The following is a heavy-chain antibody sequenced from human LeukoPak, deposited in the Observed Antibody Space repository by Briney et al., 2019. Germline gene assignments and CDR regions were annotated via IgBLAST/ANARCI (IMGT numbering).Heavy chain of an antibody. CDR2: IERDGSET. D-gene: IGHD2-2*02. J-gene: IGHJ4*02. Sequence: GGSLRLSCAGSGFSFSSHWMSWVRPAPGKGLEWVANIERDGSETYYVDSAKGRFTISRDNSKNTLYLQMNSLRAEDTAVYYCAKDIVVVPAAILREIWGQGTLVTVSS. V-gene: IGHV3-7*01. CDR1: GFSFSSHW. CDR3: AKDIVVVPAAILREI.